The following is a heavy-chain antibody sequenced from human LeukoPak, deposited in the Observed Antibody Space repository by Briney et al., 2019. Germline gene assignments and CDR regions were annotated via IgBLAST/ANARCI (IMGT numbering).Heavy chain of an antibody. CDR3: TRYTYYYDSSGYYPDAFDI. CDR1: GFTFGDYA. Sequence: GGSLRLSCTASGFTFGDYAMSWVRQAPGKGLEWVGFIRSKAYGGTTGYAASVKGRFTISRDDSKSIAYLQMNSLKTEDTAVYYCTRYTYYYDSSGYYPDAFDIWGQGTMVTVSS. CDR2: IRSKAYGGTT. V-gene: IGHV3-49*04. J-gene: IGHJ3*02. D-gene: IGHD3-22*01.